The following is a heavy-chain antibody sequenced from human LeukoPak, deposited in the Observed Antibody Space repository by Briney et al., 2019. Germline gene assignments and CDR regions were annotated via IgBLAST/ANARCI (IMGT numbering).Heavy chain of an antibody. CDR2: INTDGSST. CDR1: GFTFSSYW. D-gene: IGHD3-22*01. J-gene: IGHJ4*02. V-gene: IGHV3-74*01. CDR3: RLYDSSGPYVDY. Sequence: GGSLRLSCAASGFTFSSYWMHWVRQAPGKGLVWVSRINTDGSSTSYADSVKGRFTISRDNAKNTLYLQMNSLRAEDTAVYYCRLYDSSGPYVDYWGQGTLVTVSS.